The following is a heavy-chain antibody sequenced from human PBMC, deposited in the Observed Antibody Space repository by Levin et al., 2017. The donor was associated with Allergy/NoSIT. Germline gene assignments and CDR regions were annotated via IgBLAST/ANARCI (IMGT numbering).Heavy chain of an antibody. V-gene: IGHV3-33*01. CDR1: GFTFSSYG. CDR3: ASYCSGGSCHHLEDY. Sequence: GGSLRLSCAASGFTFSSYGMHWVRQAPGKGLEWVAVIWYDGSNKYYADSVKGRFTISRDNSKNTLYLQMNSLRAEDTAVYYCASYCSGGSCHHLEDYWGQGTLVTVSS. D-gene: IGHD2-15*01. CDR2: IWYDGSNK. J-gene: IGHJ4*02.